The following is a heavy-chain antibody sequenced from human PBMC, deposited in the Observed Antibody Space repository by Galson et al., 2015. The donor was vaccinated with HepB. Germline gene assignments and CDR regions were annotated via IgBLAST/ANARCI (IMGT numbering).Heavy chain of an antibody. CDR3: ARGGTMMQI. CDR2: IYYSGST. Sequence: LTCAVSGGSISHYYWSWIRQPPGKGLEWIGCIYYSGSTNYNPSLNSSVTISIDTSKNQFSLNLNSMTAADTAVYYCARGGTMMQIWGQGTMVTVSS. D-gene: IGHD3-22*01. CDR1: GGSISHYY. J-gene: IGHJ3*02. V-gene: IGHV4-59*01.